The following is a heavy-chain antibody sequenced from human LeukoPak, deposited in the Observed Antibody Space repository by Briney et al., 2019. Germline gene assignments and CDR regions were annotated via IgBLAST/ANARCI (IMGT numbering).Heavy chain of an antibody. Sequence: PGESLKISCKGSGYSFTSYWIGWVRQMPGKGLEWMGIIYPGDSDTRYSPSFQGQVTISADKSISTAYLQWSSLKASDTAMYYCARHRDCSSTSCYTPNDAFDIWGQGTMVTVFS. CDR1: GYSFTSYW. D-gene: IGHD2-2*02. J-gene: IGHJ3*02. CDR2: IYPGDSDT. V-gene: IGHV5-51*01. CDR3: ARHRDCSSTSCYTPNDAFDI.